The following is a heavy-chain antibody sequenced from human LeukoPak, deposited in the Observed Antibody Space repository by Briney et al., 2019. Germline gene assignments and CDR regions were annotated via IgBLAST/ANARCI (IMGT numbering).Heavy chain of an antibody. J-gene: IGHJ6*02. CDR3: ARRTEYDGMDV. D-gene: IGHD2/OR15-2a*01. V-gene: IGHV4-59*01. CDR2: IYYSGST. CDR1: GGSISSYF. Sequence: SETLSLTCSVSGGSISSYFWSWIRQPPGKGLEWIGYIYYSGSTNDNTPLKSRVTISVDRSNNQFSLNLSSVTAADTAVYYCARRTEYDGMDVWGQGTTVTVSS.